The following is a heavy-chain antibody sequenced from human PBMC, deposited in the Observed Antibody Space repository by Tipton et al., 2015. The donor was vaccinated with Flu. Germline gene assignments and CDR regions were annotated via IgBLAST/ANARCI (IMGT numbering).Heavy chain of an antibody. CDR2: LHHTGNT. V-gene: IGHV4-38-2*01. J-gene: IGHJ4*02. CDR3: ARMPARSGDY. Sequence: TLSLTCSVSGDSIASDYYWGWIRQPPGKGLEWIGNLHHTGNTYYNPSLRSRVTILVDRSKNQFSLKLSSVTAADTAVYYCARMPARSGDYWGQGTLVTVSS. CDR1: GDSIASDYY. D-gene: IGHD6-25*01.